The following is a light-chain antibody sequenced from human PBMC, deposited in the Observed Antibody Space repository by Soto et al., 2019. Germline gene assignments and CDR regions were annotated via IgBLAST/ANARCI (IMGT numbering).Light chain of an antibody. J-gene: IGLJ3*02. Sequence: QSILTQPPSASGTPGQRVTISCSGSSSNIRSNTVNWYQQLPGPAPKLLIYGNNQRPSGVPDRFSASESGTSASLAISGLQSDDEADDYCATWDDSLNGRVFGGGTKVTVL. CDR1: SSNIRSNT. CDR3: ATWDDSLNGRV. CDR2: GNN. V-gene: IGLV1-44*01.